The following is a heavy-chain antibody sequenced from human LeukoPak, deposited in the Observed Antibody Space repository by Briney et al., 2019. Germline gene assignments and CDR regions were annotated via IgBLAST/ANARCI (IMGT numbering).Heavy chain of an antibody. CDR2: ISDSGGST. J-gene: IGHJ4*02. D-gene: IGHD1-26*01. V-gene: IGHV3-23*01. CDR3: ARGFMGATDFDY. Sequence: PGGSLRLSCAASGFTFSNYAMSWVRRAPGKGLEWVSAISDSGGSTQYADSVKGRFTLSRDNAKNSLYLQMNSLRAEDTAVYYCARGFMGATDFDYWGQGTLVTVSS. CDR1: GFTFSNYA.